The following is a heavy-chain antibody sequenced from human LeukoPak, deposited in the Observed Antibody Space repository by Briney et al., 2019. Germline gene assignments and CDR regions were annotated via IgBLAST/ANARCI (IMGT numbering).Heavy chain of an antibody. V-gene: IGHV1-69*04. D-gene: IGHD6-13*01. Sequence: SVKVSCKASGGTFSSYAISWVRQAPGQGLEWMGRIIPILGIANYAQKFQGRVTITADKSTSTAYMELSSLRSEDTAVYYCARYGSGQWGPGIAAAEPAWGQGTLVTVSS. CDR2: IIPILGIA. CDR3: ARYGSGQWGPGIAAAEPA. CDR1: GGTFSSYA. J-gene: IGHJ1*01.